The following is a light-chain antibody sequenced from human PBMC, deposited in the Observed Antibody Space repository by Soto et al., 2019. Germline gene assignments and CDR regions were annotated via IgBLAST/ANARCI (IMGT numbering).Light chain of an antibody. J-gene: IGLJ2*01. Sequence: QSALTQPASVSGSPGQSVTISCTGTSSDIGSYHYVSWYQQHPGKAPKLMIYEVSNRPSGVSSRFSGSKSGNTASLTISGLQAEDEADYYCTSFTSSRTYVVFGGGTQLTVL. CDR1: SSDIGSYHY. V-gene: IGLV2-14*01. CDR2: EVS. CDR3: TSFTSSRTYVV.